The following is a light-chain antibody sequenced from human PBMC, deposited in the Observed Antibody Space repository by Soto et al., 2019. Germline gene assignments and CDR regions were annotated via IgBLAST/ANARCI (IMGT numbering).Light chain of an antibody. Sequence: DIQMTQSRSSLSASVGDRVTITCRASQSISSYLNWYQQKPGKAPKLLIYAASSLQSGVPSRFSGSGSGTDFTLTISSLQPEDFATYYCQQSYSTPGFTFGPGTKVDIK. CDR1: QSISSY. CDR3: QQSYSTPGFT. CDR2: AAS. V-gene: IGKV1-39*01. J-gene: IGKJ3*01.